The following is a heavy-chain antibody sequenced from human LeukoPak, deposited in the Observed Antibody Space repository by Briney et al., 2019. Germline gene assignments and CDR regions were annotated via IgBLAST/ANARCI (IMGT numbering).Heavy chain of an antibody. D-gene: IGHD2-21*01. J-gene: IGHJ6*02. CDR2: IIPILGIA. V-gene: IGHV1-69*04. CDR1: GGTFSSYA. CDR3: VRGFPDYYGMDV. Sequence: ASVKVSCKASGGTFSSYAISWVRQAPGQGLEWMGRIIPILGIANYAQKFQGRVTITADKSTSTAYMELSSLRSEDTAVYYCVRGFPDYYGMDVWGQGTTVTVSS.